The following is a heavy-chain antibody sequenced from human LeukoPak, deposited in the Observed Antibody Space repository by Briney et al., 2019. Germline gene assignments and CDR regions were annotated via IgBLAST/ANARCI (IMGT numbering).Heavy chain of an antibody. D-gene: IGHD5-18*01. CDR1: GGSISSSSYY. CDR3: ARDRSARIQLWLPSAWFDP. Sequence: PSETLSLTCTVSGGSISSSSYYWGWIRQPPGKGLEWIGSIYYSGSTYYNPSLKSRVTISVDTSKNQYSLKLSSVTAADTAVYYCARDRSARIQLWLPSAWFDPWGQGTLVTVSS. V-gene: IGHV4-39*07. J-gene: IGHJ5*02. CDR2: IYYSGST.